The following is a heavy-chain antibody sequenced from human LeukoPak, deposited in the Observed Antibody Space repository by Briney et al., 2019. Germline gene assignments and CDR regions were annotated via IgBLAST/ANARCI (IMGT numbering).Heavy chain of an antibody. CDR3: ARDLPEISSFYFDY. CDR1: ELNFKTHA. Sequence: PGTSLRLSCVVSELNFKTHAMHWVRQAPGKGLEWVAGLSFDASGRNYADYVKGRFTISRDNSKNTLYLQMHSLSPEDTAVYFCARDLPEISSFYFDYWGQGSLVTVSS. D-gene: IGHD3-16*02. J-gene: IGHJ4*02. V-gene: IGHV3-30*04. CDR2: LSFDASGR.